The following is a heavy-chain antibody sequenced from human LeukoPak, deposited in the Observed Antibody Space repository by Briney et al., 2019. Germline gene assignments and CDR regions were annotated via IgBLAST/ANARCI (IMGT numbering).Heavy chain of an antibody. CDR3: ARTSKLWFGELGSID. D-gene: IGHD3-10*01. CDR1: GYTFTSYD. CDR2: MNPNSGNT. J-gene: IGHJ4*02. Sequence: ASVKVSCKASGYTFTSYDINWVRQATGQGLEWMGWMNPNSGNTGYAQKFQGRVTMTRNTSISTAYMELSSLRSEDTAVYYCARTSKLWFGELGSIDWGQGTLVTVSS. V-gene: IGHV1-8*01.